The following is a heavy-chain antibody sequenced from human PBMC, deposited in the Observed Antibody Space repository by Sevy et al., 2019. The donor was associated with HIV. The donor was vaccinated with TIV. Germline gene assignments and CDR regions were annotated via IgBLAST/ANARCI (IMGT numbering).Heavy chain of an antibody. J-gene: IGHJ4*02. V-gene: IGHV2-5*02. CDR1: GFSLSTSGVG. D-gene: IGHD6-13*01. CDR3: AHSDHSSWSMTSYYFDY. CDR2: IYWDDDK. Sequence: SGPTLVNPTQTLTLTCTFSGFSLSTSGVGVGWIRQPPGKALEWLALIYWDDDKRYSPSLKSRLTITKDTSKNQVVLTMTNMDPVDTVTYYCAHSDHSSWSMTSYYFDYWGQGTLVTVSS.